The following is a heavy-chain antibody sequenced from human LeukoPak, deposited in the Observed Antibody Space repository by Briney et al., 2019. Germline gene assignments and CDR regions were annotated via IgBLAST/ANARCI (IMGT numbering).Heavy chain of an antibody. D-gene: IGHD3-10*01. V-gene: IGHV4-34*01. CDR2: INHSGST. CDR3: ARGSPLYYYGSGSYYKRGFDY. J-gene: IGHJ4*02. CDR1: GGSFSGYY. Sequence: SETLSLTCAVYGGSFSGYYWSWIRQPPGKGLEWIGEINHSGSTNYDPSLKSRVTISVDTFKNQFSLKLSSVTAADTAVYYCARGSPLYYYGSGSYYKRGFDYWGQGTLVTVSS.